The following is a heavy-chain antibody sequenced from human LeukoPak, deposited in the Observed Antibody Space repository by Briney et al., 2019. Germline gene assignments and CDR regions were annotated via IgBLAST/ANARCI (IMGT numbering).Heavy chain of an antibody. D-gene: IGHD3-3*01. CDR2: ISSSSSYI. CDR1: GFTFSSYS. V-gene: IGHV3-21*04. CDR3: ANLHRWSGYYLDAFDI. Sequence: PGGSLRLSCAASGFTFSSYSMNWVRQAPGKGLEWVSSISSSSSYIYYADSVKGRFTISRDNSKNTLYLQMNSLRAEDTAVYYCANLHRWSGYYLDAFDIWGQGTMVTVSS. J-gene: IGHJ3*02.